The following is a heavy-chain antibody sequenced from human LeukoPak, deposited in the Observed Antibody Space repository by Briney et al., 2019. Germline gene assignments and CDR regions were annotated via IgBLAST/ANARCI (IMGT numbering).Heavy chain of an antibody. CDR1: GYTFTSYD. J-gene: IGHJ5*02. D-gene: IGHD6-19*01. CDR3: ARVSSGWYGVWFDP. CDR2: MNPNSGNT. V-gene: IGHV1-8*03. Sequence: ASVKVSCKASGYTFTSYDINWVRQAAGQGLEWMGWMNPNSGNTGYAQKFQGRVTITRNTSISTAYMELSSLRAEDTAVYYGARVSSGWYGVWFDPWGQGTLVTVSS.